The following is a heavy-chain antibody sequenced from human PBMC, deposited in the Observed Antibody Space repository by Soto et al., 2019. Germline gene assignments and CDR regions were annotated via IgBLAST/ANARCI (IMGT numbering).Heavy chain of an antibody. CDR1: GGSISSGGYY. D-gene: IGHD3-16*01. CDR2: IYYSGSN. J-gene: IGHJ5*02. V-gene: IGHV4-31*03. Sequence: QVQLQESGPGLVKPSQTLSLTCTVSGGSISSGGYYWSWIRQHPGKGLEWIGYIYYSGSNYYNTSLKNRVTISVDTSKNQFSLKLSSVTAADTAVYYCARVGGINWFDPWGQGTLVTVSS. CDR3: ARVGGINWFDP.